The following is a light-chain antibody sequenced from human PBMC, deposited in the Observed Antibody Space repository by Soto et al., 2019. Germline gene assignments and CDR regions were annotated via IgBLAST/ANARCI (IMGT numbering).Light chain of an antibody. CDR3: SSFTRSSSPYV. CDR1: SSDVGGYNY. J-gene: IGLJ1*01. V-gene: IGLV2-14*03. CDR2: DVS. Sequence: SVLSQPASVSGSPGQSITISCTGTSSDVGGYNYVSWYQQYPGKAPKLMIYDVSNRPSGVSSRFSGSQSGNTASRTISGLQAEDEADYYCSSFTRSSSPYVFGTGTKVTVL.